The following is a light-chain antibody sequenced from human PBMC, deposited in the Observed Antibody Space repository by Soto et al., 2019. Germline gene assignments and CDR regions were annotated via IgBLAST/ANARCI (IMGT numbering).Light chain of an antibody. CDR3: QQRSNWPPWT. V-gene: IGKV3-11*01. CDR1: QSVSSY. Sequence: EIVLTQSPATPSLSPGERATLSCRASQSVSSYIAWYQQKPGQAPRLLIYDASNRATGIPARFSGSGSGTDFTLTISSLEPEDFAVYYCQQRSNWPPWTFGQGTKVDIK. CDR2: DAS. J-gene: IGKJ1*01.